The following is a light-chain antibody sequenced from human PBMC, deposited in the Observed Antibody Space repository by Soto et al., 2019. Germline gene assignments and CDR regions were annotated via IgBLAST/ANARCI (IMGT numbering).Light chain of an antibody. V-gene: IGLV2-14*03. J-gene: IGLJ3*02. Sequence: QSVLTQPASVSGSPGQSITISCTGTSSDVGAYNFVSWYQHHPGRAPKLVIYDVGNRPAGISGRFSGSKSGNTASLTISGLQAEDEADYYCSSYTTITTRVFGGGTKLTVL. CDR3: SSYTTITTRV. CDR1: SSDVGAYNF. CDR2: DVG.